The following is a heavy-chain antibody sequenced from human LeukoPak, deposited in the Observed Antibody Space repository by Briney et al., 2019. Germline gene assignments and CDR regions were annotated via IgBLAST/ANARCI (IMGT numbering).Heavy chain of an antibody. Sequence: SETLSLTCTVSGGSISSYYWSWIRQPPGKGLEWIGYIYYSGSTNYNPSLKSRVAILVDASKNQFSLKLSSVTAADTAVYYCARDQQYSSSSRFDYWGQGTLVTVSS. CDR2: IYYSGST. J-gene: IGHJ4*02. CDR3: ARDQQYSSSSRFDY. CDR1: GGSISSYY. D-gene: IGHD6-6*01. V-gene: IGHV4-59*12.